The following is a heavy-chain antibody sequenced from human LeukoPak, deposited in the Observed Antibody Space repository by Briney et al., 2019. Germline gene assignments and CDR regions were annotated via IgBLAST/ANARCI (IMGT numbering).Heavy chain of an antibody. Sequence: GGSLILSCTASGFTFGDYAMSWVRQAPGKGLEWVGFIRSKAYGGTTEYAASVKGRFTISRDDSKTIAYLQMNSLKTEDTAVYYCTRDLKLDYWGQGTLVTVSS. J-gene: IGHJ4*02. CDR1: GFTFGDYA. V-gene: IGHV3-49*04. CDR3: TRDLKLDY. CDR2: IRSKAYGGTT. D-gene: IGHD4-23*01.